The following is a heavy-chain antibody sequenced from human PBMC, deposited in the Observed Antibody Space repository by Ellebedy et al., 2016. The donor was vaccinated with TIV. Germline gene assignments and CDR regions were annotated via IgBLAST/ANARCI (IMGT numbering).Heavy chain of an antibody. D-gene: IGHD4-17*01. CDR1: GGSISSGGYS. CDR3: ARGDGPPPD. Sequence: MPSETLSLTCAVSGGSISSGGYSWSWLRQPPGTGLEWLGYISHTGSTYYNPSLKSRVSISVDRSKNQFSRNLNSVTAADTAVYYCARGDGPPPDWGQGTLVIVSS. CDR2: ISHTGST. J-gene: IGHJ4*02. V-gene: IGHV4-30-2*01.